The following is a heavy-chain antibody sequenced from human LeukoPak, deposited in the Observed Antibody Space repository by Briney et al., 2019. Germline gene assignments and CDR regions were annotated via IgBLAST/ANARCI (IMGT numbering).Heavy chain of an antibody. D-gene: IGHD2-8*01. Sequence: ASVKVSCKASGYTFTGYGISWVRQAPGQGLEWMGWINTYSGNTNYAQRLQGRVTMTTDTSTSTAHMELRSLRSDDTAVYYCARDSPLGFCTNGVCKGKDQRFDPWGQGTLVTVSS. V-gene: IGHV1-18*01. J-gene: IGHJ5*02. CDR2: INTYSGNT. CDR1: GYTFTGYG. CDR3: ARDSPLGFCTNGVCKGKDQRFDP.